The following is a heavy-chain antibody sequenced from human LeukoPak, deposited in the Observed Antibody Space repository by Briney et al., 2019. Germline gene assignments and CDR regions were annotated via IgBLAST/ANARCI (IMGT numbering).Heavy chain of an antibody. Sequence: VASVKVSCKASGGTFSNYAISWVRQAPGQRLEWMGGIIPIFGTANYAQKFQGRVTITTDESTSTAYMELSSLRSEDTAVYYCARGVTISPNAHYFGYWGQGTLVTVSS. CDR2: IIPIFGTA. J-gene: IGHJ4*02. CDR1: GGTFSNYA. CDR3: ARGVTISPNAHYFGY. D-gene: IGHD3-3*01. V-gene: IGHV1-69*05.